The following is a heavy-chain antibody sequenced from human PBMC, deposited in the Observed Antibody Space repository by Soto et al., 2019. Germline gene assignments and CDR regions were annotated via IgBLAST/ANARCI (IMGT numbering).Heavy chain of an antibody. CDR3: ARDLYYSSGRYFDHDAFDI. V-gene: IGHV1-18*01. J-gene: IGHJ3*02. D-gene: IGHD6-19*01. Sequence: QVQLVQSGADVKKPGASVKGSCKASGYNFTSYGVSWVRQPPGEGLEWMGWISAHNDRTKYERRFQDRVTMTTETPTSTVYMELGSLRSDDTAVYYCARDLYYSSGRYFDHDAFDIWGQGTVVTVSS. CDR1: GYNFTSYG. CDR2: ISAHNDRT.